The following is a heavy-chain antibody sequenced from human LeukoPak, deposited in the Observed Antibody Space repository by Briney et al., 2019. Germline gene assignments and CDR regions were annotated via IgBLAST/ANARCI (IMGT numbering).Heavy chain of an antibody. Sequence: PGGSLRLSCAASGFTFSSYGMHWVRQAPGKGLEWVAVISYDGSNKYYADSVKGRFTISRDNSKNTLYLQMNNLRAEDTAVYYCAKDGYDSSGDYYYGMDVWGQGTTVSVSS. J-gene: IGHJ6*02. CDR2: ISYDGSNK. CDR3: AKDGYDSSGDYYYGMDV. CDR1: GFTFSSYG. V-gene: IGHV3-30*18. D-gene: IGHD3-22*01.